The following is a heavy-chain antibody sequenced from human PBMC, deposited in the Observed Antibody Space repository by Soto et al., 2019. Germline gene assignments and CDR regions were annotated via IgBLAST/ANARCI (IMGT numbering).Heavy chain of an antibody. CDR2: IIPIYGTS. D-gene: IGHD1-7*01. CDR1: GGTFGNFA. J-gene: IGHJ2*01. Sequence: QVQLVQSGAELKKPGSSVKVSCKASGGTFGNFAISWVRQAPGQGPEWVAGIIPIYGTSNYADDFRGRITLTADESTATAYLELSSLRSEDTAIYYCATGTRDGHNYWYFDLWGRGTQVTVSS. CDR3: ATGTRDGHNYWYFDL. V-gene: IGHV1-69*01.